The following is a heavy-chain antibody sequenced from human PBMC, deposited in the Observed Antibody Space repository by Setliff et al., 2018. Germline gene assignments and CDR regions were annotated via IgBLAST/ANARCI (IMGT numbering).Heavy chain of an antibody. Sequence: ASVKVSCKASGYTFTDSIISWVRQAPGQGLEWMGWINNYNTNTKYAQKLQGRVTMTTDTSTSTAYMELRSLRSDDTAVYYCARAGSAPAGRKGILEYWGQGSLVTVSS. J-gene: IGHJ4*02. V-gene: IGHV1-18*04. CDR1: GYTFTDSI. CDR3: ARAGSAPAGRKGILEY. CDR2: INNYNTNT. D-gene: IGHD6-13*01.